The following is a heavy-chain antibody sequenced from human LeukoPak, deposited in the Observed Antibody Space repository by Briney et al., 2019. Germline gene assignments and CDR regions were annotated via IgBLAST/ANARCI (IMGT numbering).Heavy chain of an antibody. CDR2: INSDGSST. J-gene: IGHJ4*02. CDR3: ARVGLYSSGWSA. CDR1: GFTFRSYW. V-gene: IGHV3-74*01. Sequence: GGSLRLSCAASGFTFRSYWMNWVRQAPGKGLVWVSRINSDGSSTNYTDSVKGRFTISRDNAKNTLYLQMNSLRAEDTAVYYCARVGLYSSGWSAWGQGTLVTVSS. D-gene: IGHD6-19*01.